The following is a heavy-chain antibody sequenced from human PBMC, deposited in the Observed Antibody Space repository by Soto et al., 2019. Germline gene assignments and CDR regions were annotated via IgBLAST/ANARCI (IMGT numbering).Heavy chain of an antibody. V-gene: IGHV3-23*01. CDR3: AKDRVRAGTTFCPWFDP. D-gene: IGHD1-1*01. CDR2: ISGSGGST. CDR1: GFTFSSYS. Sequence: GGSLRLSCAASGFTFSSYSMSWVRQAPGKGLEWVSAISGSGGSTYYADSVKGRFTISRDNSKNTLYLQMNSLRAEDTTVYNFAKDRVRAGTTFCPWFDPWGQGTLVTVSS. J-gene: IGHJ5*02.